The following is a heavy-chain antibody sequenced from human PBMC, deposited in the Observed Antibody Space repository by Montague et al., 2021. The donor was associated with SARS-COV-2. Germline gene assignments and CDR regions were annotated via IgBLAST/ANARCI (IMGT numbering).Heavy chain of an antibody. D-gene: IGHD3-9*01. J-gene: IGHJ3*02. CDR2: NSGST. CDR1: GGSISSYY. Sequence: SETLSLTCTVSGGSISSYYWSWIRQPPGKGLEWIGSNSGSTYYNPSLKSRVTISVDTSKNQFSLKLSSVTAADTAVYYCATYYDILTGYYIDAFDIWGQGTMVTVSS. CDR3: ATYYDILTGYYIDAFDI. V-gene: IGHV4-59*05.